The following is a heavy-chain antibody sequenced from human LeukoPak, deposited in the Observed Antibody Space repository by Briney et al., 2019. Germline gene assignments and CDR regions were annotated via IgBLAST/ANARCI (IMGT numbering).Heavy chain of an antibody. V-gene: IGHV4-4*07. J-gene: IGHJ4*02. CDR2: IYTSGST. CDR3: AIPYGDYEGYYFDY. Sequence: SETLSLTCTVSGGSISSYYWSWIRQPAGKGLEWIGRIYTSGSTNYNPSLKSRVTMSVDTSKNQFSLKLSSVTAADTAVYYCAIPYGDYEGYYFDYWGQGTLVTVSS. CDR1: GGSISSYY. D-gene: IGHD4-17*01.